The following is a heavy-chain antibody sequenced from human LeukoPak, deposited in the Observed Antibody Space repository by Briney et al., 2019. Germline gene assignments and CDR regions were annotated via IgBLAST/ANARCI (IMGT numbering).Heavy chain of an antibody. CDR3: TRGSIAYYYMDV. D-gene: IGHD3-22*01. Sequence: PSETLSLTCTVSGGSISSYYWTWMRQPPGKGLEWIGYIDYSGTTNYNPSLKSRVTISVDTSKNQFSLKLSSVTAADTAVYYCTRGSIAYYYMDVWGKGTTVTISS. V-gene: IGHV4-59*01. J-gene: IGHJ6*03. CDR1: GGSISSYY. CDR2: IDYSGTT.